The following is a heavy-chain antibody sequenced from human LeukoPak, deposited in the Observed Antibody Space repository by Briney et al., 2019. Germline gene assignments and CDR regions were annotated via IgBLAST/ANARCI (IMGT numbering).Heavy chain of an antibody. CDR3: ARVSRIMTGYDY. J-gene: IGHJ4*02. CDR1: GFTFSNAW. Sequence: GGSLRLSCAVSGFTFSNAWMSWVRQAPGRGREWVARILSKSDSGTTDYAAPVKGRFTISRDDSKNTLYLQMNSLKTEDTAVYYCARVSRIMTGYDYWGQGTLVTVSS. D-gene: IGHD3-9*01. CDR2: ILSKSDSGTT. V-gene: IGHV3-15*01.